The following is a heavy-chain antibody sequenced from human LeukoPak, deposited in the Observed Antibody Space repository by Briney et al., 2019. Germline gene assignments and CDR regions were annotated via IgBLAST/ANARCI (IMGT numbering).Heavy chain of an antibody. CDR1: GGTFSSYA. Sequence: ASVKVSCKASGGTFSSYAISWVRQAPGQGLEWMGGIIPIFGTANYAQKFQGRVTITADKSTSTAYMELSSLRSEDTAVYYCAGDPGAAAGTVSWFDPWGQGTLVTVSS. J-gene: IGHJ5*02. CDR2: IIPIFGTA. D-gene: IGHD6-13*01. CDR3: AGDPGAAAGTVSWFDP. V-gene: IGHV1-69*06.